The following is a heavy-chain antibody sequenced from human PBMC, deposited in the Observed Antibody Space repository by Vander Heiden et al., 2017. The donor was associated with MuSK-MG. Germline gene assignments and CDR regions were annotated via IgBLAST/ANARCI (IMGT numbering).Heavy chain of an antibody. J-gene: IGHJ3*02. D-gene: IGHD4-17*01. CDR2: SYPGDSDT. Sequence: EVQLVQSGAEVKQPGESLRISCKGSGYSFTSYWIGWVRQMPGKGLEWMGISYPGDSDTRYSPSFQGQVTISADKSISTAYLQWSSLKASDTAMYYCARDYGDYDPAFDIWGQGTMVTVSS. CDR3: ARDYGDYDPAFDI. CDR1: GYSFTSYW. V-gene: IGHV5-51*01.